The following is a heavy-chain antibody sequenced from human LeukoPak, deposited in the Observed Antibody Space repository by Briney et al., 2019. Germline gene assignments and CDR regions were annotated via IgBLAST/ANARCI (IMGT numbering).Heavy chain of an antibody. J-gene: IGHJ3*02. CDR3: AKDGLSGSYRSWKAFDI. CDR2: ISWNSGSI. D-gene: IGHD1-26*01. Sequence: GRSLRLSCAASGFTFDDYAMHWVRQAPGKGLEWVSGISWNSGSIGYADSVKGRFTISRDNAKNSLYLQMNSLRAVDTALYYCAKDGLSGSYRSWKAFDIWGQGTMVTVSS. CDR1: GFTFDDYA. V-gene: IGHV3-9*01.